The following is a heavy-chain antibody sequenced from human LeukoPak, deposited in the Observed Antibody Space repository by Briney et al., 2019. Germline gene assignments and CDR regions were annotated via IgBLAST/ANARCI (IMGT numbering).Heavy chain of an antibody. Sequence: GGSLRLSCAASGFTFSSDEMNCVRQAPGKGLEWVSYISSSGSTIYYADSVKGRFTISRDNAKNSLYLQMNSLRAEDTAVYYCARERDCSSTSCYYYYGMDVWGQGTTVTVSS. D-gene: IGHD2-2*01. J-gene: IGHJ6*02. V-gene: IGHV3-48*03. CDR2: ISSSGSTI. CDR3: ARERDCSSTSCYYYYGMDV. CDR1: GFTFSSDE.